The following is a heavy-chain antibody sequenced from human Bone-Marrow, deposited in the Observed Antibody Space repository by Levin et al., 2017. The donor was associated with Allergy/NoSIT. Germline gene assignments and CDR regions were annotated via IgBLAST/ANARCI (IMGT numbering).Heavy chain of an antibody. Sequence: SGGSLRLSCAASGFTFSSYAMNWVRQAPGKGLEWVSTIIGSGDTTYYADSVKGRFTISRDNSKNTLYLQMNSLRADDTAVYYCAKSRNYYYYYMDVWGKGTTVTVSS. CDR2: IIGSGDTT. D-gene: IGHD1-14*01. CDR1: GFTFSSYA. J-gene: IGHJ6*03. V-gene: IGHV3-23*01. CDR3: AKSRNYYYYYMDV.